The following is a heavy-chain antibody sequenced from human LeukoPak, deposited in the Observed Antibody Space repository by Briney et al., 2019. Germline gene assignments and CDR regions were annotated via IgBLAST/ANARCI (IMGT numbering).Heavy chain of an antibody. CDR3: ARVVVQWLVHLNWFDP. J-gene: IGHJ5*02. V-gene: IGHV4-30-2*01. Sequence: PSQTLSLTCAVSGGSISSGGYSWSWIRQPPGKGLEWIGYIYHSGSTYYNPSLKSRVTISVDKSKNQYSLKLSSVTAADTAVYYCARVVVQWLVHLNWFDPWGQGTLVTVSS. D-gene: IGHD6-19*01. CDR1: GGSISSGGYS. CDR2: IYHSGST.